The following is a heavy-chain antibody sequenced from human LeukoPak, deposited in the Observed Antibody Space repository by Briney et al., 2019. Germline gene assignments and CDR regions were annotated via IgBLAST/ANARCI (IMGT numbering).Heavy chain of an antibody. V-gene: IGHV4-30-2*01. D-gene: IGHD1-7*01. Sequence: SETLSLTCTVSGGSISSAPYYWSWIRQPPGKGLEWIGYISHSGSTYYNPSLKSRVTISVDRSKNQFSLKLSSVTAADTAVYYCARANNWNYLGYYYMDVWGKGTTVTVSS. J-gene: IGHJ6*03. CDR3: ARANNWNYLGYYYMDV. CDR1: GGSISSAPYY. CDR2: ISHSGST.